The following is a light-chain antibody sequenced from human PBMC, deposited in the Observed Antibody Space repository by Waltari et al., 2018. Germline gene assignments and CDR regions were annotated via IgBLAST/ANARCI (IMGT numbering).Light chain of an antibody. V-gene: IGLV2-23*02. J-gene: IGLJ1*01. Sequence: QSALTQPASVSGSPGQSITISCTGTSSDVGRYKLVSWYQQHPGKAPKLMIYEVTERPSGVSNRFSGSKSDNTASLTISGLQAEDEADYYCCSHAGSSIYVFGTGTKVTIL. CDR1: SSDVGRYKL. CDR2: EVT. CDR3: CSHAGSSIYV.